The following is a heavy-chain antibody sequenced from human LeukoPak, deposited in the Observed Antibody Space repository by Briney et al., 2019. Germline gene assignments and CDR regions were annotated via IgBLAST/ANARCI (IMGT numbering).Heavy chain of an antibody. J-gene: IGHJ4*02. V-gene: IGHV3-66*01. Sequence: GGSLRLSCAASGFTFSNYAMSWVRQAPGKGLEWVSVIYSGGSTYYADSVKGRFTISRDNSKNTLYLQMNSLRAEDTAVYYCAREIGPRQLHLWGAAFDFWGQGTLVTVSS. D-gene: IGHD5-18*01. CDR3: AREIGPRQLHLWGAAFDF. CDR2: IYSGGST. CDR1: GFTFSNYA.